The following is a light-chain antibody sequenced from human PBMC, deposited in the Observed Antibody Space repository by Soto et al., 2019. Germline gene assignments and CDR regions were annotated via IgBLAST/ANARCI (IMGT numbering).Light chain of an antibody. CDR3: QQRSNWPPGST. CDR1: QSVSSY. CDR2: ESS. V-gene: IGKV3-11*01. J-gene: IGKJ3*01. Sequence: EIVLTQSPATLSLSPGERATLSCRASQSVSSYLAWYQQKPGQAPRRLIYESSNRATGIPARFSGSGSGTDFTLTISSLEPEDFAVYYCQQRSNWPPGSTFGPGTKVDI.